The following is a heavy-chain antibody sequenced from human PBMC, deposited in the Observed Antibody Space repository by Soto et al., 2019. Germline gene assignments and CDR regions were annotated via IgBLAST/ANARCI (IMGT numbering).Heavy chain of an antibody. CDR3: AREITSGWNAFDC. V-gene: IGHV3-66*01. Sequence: EVQLVESGGGLVQPGGSLRLSCAASGFTVRTSCMNWVRQSPGRGLEWLSVIYAGGTSYHADSVKGRFTISRDESRNTVHLQMNSLRAEDTAMYYCAREITSGWNAFDCWGPGTLVTVSS. D-gene: IGHD6-19*01. CDR2: IYAGGTS. J-gene: IGHJ4*02. CDR1: GFTVRTSC.